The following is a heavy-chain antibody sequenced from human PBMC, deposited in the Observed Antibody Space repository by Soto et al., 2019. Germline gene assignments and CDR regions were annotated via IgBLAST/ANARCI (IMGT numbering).Heavy chain of an antibody. Sequence: VSVKVSCKASGYTFTNYGISWVRQAPGQGLEWMGWISAYKGDTNYAQNLRGRVTMTTDTSTNTAYMELRSLRDDDTAMYYCARDLDGSGSYYTDYWGPGTLVTVSS. J-gene: IGHJ4*02. CDR3: ARDLDGSGSYYTDY. CDR2: ISAYKGDT. V-gene: IGHV1-18*01. CDR1: GYTFTNYG. D-gene: IGHD3-10*01.